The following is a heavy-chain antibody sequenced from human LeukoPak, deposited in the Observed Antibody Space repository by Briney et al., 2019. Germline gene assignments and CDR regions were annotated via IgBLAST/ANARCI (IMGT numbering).Heavy chain of an antibody. CDR1: GGSFSDYY. V-gene: IGHV4-34*09. Sequence: SETLSLTCAVYGGSFSDYYWSWIRQPPGKGLEWIGYIYYSGSTYYNPSLKSRVTISVDTSKNQFSLKLSSVTAADTAVYYCARSVVPAAIWFDPWGQGTLVTVSS. D-gene: IGHD2-2*02. CDR2: IYYSGST. J-gene: IGHJ5*02. CDR3: ARSVVPAAIWFDP.